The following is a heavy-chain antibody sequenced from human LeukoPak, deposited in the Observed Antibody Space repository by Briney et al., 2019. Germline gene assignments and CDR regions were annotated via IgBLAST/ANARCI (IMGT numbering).Heavy chain of an antibody. J-gene: IGHJ5*02. D-gene: IGHD3-10*01. CDR1: SGSISSHY. CDR3: ARDPGYYGSGKWYNWFDP. CDR2: IFTSGNT. V-gene: IGHV4-4*07. Sequence: SETLSLTCTVSSGSISSHYWSWIRQPAGKGLEWIGRIFTSGNTNYNPSLKSRVTMSVDTSKNQFSLKLSSVTAADTAVYYCARDPGYYGSGKWYNWFDPWGQGTLVTVSS.